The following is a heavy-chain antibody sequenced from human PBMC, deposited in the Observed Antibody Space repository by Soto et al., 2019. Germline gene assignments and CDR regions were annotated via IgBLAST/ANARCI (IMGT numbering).Heavy chain of an antibody. D-gene: IGHD3-3*01. V-gene: IGHV3-30*18. CDR3: TKDWGGEGYDSASTLDY. CDR2: ISYAGTNK. J-gene: IGHJ4*02. CDR1: GFTFSVFG. Sequence: QVELVESGGGVVQPGRSLRLSCTASGFTFSVFGMHWVRQAPGKGLEWVAVISYAGTNKYYADSVKGRFTISRDDSKNTLYLQMNSRRVADTAVYYATKDWGGEGYDSASTLDYWGKGTLVTVSS.